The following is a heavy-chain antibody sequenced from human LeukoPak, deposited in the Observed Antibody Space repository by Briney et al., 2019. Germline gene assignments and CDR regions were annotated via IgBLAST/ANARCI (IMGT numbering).Heavy chain of an antibody. J-gene: IGHJ4*02. CDR3: ARHLAARLGGARFSDY. CDR2: INNSGST. Sequence: SETLSLTCTVSGGSISGYYWSWIRQPPGKGLEWIGYINNSGSTNYNPSLKSRVTISVDTSRNRLSLKLSSVTAADTAVYYCARHLAARLGGARFSDYWGQGTLVTVSS. CDR1: GGSISGYY. V-gene: IGHV4-59*08. D-gene: IGHD2-21*01.